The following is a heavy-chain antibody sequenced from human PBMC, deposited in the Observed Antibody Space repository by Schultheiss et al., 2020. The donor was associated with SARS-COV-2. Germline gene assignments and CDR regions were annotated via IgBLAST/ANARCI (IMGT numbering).Heavy chain of an antibody. V-gene: IGHV4-61*02. CDR1: GGSISSGSYY. Sequence: SETLSLTCTVSGGSISSGSYYWSWIRQPAGKGLEWIGRIYTTGTTNYNPSLKSRVTVSVDTSRNQFSLNLSSVTAADTAVYYCARGGAGCGGDCYFGYWGQGTLVTVSS. CDR2: IYTTGTT. D-gene: IGHD2-21*01. J-gene: IGHJ4*02. CDR3: ARGGAGCGGDCYFGY.